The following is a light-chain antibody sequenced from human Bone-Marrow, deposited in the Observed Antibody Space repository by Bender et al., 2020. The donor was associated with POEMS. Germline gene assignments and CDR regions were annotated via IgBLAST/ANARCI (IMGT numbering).Light chain of an antibody. CDR3: SSYLTSRTILI. J-gene: IGLJ2*01. CDR2: YDD. V-gene: IGLV1-36*01. Sequence: QSVVTQPPSLSEAPRQRVTISCSGSSSNIGNHGVNWYQQLPGEAPKLLIYYDDLLTPGVSDRFSASKSGTSASLAISELQYEDEDDYYCSSYLTSRTILIFGGGTKLTVL. CDR1: SSNIGNHG.